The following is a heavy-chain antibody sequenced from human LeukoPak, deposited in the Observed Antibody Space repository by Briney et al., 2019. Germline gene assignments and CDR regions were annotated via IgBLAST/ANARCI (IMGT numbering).Heavy chain of an antibody. CDR2: INSDESDT. CDR1: GFTFSNYW. Sequence: GGSLRLSCAASGFTFSNYWMHRVRQAPGKGLVWVSRINSDESDTNYADSVKGRFTISRDNARNTVYLQMNSLRAEDTAVYYCARDRSVMTTVVTPLVYWGQGTLVTVSS. CDR3: ARDRSVMTTVVTPLVY. J-gene: IGHJ4*02. D-gene: IGHD4-23*01. V-gene: IGHV3-74*01.